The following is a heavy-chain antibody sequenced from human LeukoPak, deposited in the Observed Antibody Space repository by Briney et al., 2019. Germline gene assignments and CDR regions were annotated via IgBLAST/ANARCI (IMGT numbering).Heavy chain of an antibody. CDR1: GFTVSNNY. V-gene: IGHV3-66*01. D-gene: IGHD6-19*01. J-gene: IGHJ4*02. Sequence: PGGSLRLSCAASGFTVSNNYMSWVRQAPGKGLEWISIIYSGGSTYYADSVKGRFTISGDNSKNTVYLEMNTLRAEDTGVYYCARDLPSVADCWGQGTLVTVSS. CDR2: IYSGGST. CDR3: ARDLPSVADC.